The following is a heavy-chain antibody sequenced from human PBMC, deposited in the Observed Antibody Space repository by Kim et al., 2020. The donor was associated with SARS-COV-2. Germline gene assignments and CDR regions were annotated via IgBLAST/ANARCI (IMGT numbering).Heavy chain of an antibody. D-gene: IGHD3-10*01. Sequence: LKSRVTISVDTSKNQFSLKLSAVTAADTAVYYCARGSSITMVRNNWFDPWGQGTLVTVSS. CDR3: ARGSSITMVRNNWFDP. J-gene: IGHJ5*02. V-gene: IGHV4-34*01.